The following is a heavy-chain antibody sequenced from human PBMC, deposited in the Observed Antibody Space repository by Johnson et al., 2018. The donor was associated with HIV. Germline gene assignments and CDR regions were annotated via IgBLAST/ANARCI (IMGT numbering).Heavy chain of an antibody. J-gene: IGHJ3*02. CDR1: GFTFSSYA. Sequence: VQLVESGGGLVQPGGSLRVSCAASGFTFSSYAMHWVRLAPGKGLEWVAVASYDGDNKYYADSVNGRFTISKDNSKDTLYMEMNNLRLEDTAVYYCARGAAVSGTLVDPFDIWGRGTMVTVSS. CDR2: ASYDGDNK. CDR3: ARGAAVSGTLVDPFDI. V-gene: IGHV3-30-3*01. D-gene: IGHD1-26*01.